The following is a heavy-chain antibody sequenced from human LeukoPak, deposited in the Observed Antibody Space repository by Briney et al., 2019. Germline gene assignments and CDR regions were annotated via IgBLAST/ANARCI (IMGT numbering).Heavy chain of an antibody. CDR1: GLTVSSSY. V-gene: IGHV3-53*04. CDR3: ATRRENYYYYGVDV. D-gene: IGHD2-2*01. J-gene: IGHJ6*02. CDR2: IYSGGST. Sequence: GGSLRLSCAASGLTVSSSYMSWVRQAPGKGLVWVSVIYSGGSTYYADSVKGRFTISRHNSKNTLYLQMNSLRPEDTAVYYCATRRENYYYYGVDVWGQGTTVTVSS.